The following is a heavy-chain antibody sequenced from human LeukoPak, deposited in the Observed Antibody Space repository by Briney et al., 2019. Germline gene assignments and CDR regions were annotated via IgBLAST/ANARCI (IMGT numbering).Heavy chain of an antibody. Sequence: PGGSLRLSCAASGFTFSSYGMHWVRQAPGKGLERVAFIRYDGSNKYYADSVKGRFTISRDNSKNTLYLQMNSLRAEDTAVYYCAEDLSRWAVAGHLDAFDIWGQGTMVTVSS. V-gene: IGHV3-30*02. CDR1: GFTFSSYG. CDR2: IRYDGSNK. CDR3: AEDLSRWAVAGHLDAFDI. D-gene: IGHD6-19*01. J-gene: IGHJ3*02.